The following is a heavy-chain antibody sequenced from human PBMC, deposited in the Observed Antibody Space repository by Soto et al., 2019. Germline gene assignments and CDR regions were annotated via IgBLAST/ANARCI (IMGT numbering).Heavy chain of an antibody. CDR2: ISGSGGST. J-gene: IGHJ4*02. Sequence: VQLLESGGGLVQPGGSLRLSCAASGFTFSSYAMSWVRQAPGKGLEWVSAISGSGGSTYYADSVKGRFTISRDNSKNTLYLQMNSLRAEDTAVYYCAKDAAYDYGEVGAYFDYWGQGTLVTVSS. CDR3: AKDAAYDYGEVGAYFDY. V-gene: IGHV3-23*01. CDR1: GFTFSSYA. D-gene: IGHD4-17*01.